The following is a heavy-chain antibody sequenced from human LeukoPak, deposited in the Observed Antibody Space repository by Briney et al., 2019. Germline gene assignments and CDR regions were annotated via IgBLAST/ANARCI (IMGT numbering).Heavy chain of an antibody. Sequence: SETLSLTCTVSGGSISSYYCSWIRQPPGTGLEGIGDIYYSGSTNYNPSPKSRVAISVDTSKNQFSLKLSSVAAADTAVYYCARARYDSGGYSDYWGQGTLVTVSS. CDR3: ARARYDSGGYSDY. V-gene: IGHV4-59*01. CDR2: IYYSGST. D-gene: IGHD3-22*01. J-gene: IGHJ4*02. CDR1: GGSISSYY.